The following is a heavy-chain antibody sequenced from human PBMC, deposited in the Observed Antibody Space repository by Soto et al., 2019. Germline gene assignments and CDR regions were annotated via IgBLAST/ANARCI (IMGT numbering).Heavy chain of an antibody. J-gene: IGHJ4*02. CDR2: ISGGADNT. Sequence: EVQLLESGGDLVQPGGSLRLSCAASGFTFSSYAMNWVRQAPGKGLEWVSAISGGADNTYYTDSVKGRFTTSRDNSKKTLYLQMNGLRAEDTAVYYCAQKGGTTGTTVAYWGQGNLVTVSS. V-gene: IGHV3-23*01. D-gene: IGHD1-1*01. CDR3: AQKGGTTGTTVAY. CDR1: GFTFSSYA.